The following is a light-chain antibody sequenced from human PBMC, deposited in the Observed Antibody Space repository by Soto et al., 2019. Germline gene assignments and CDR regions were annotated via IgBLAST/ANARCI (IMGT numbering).Light chain of an antibody. J-gene: IGLJ1*01. CDR2: DVS. CDR3: SSYTSSGTLEV. Sequence: QSALTQTASVSGSPGQSITISCTGTSSDVAGYNYVSRYQQHPGKAPKLMIYDVSNRPSGVSNRFSGSKSGNTASLTISGLQAEDEADYYCSSYTSSGTLEVFGTGTKVTVL. V-gene: IGLV2-14*01. CDR1: SSDVAGYNY.